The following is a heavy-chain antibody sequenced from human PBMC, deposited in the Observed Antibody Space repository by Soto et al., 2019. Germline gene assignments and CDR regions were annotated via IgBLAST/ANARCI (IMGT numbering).Heavy chain of an antibody. D-gene: IGHD1-26*01. CDR1: GFTFSSYW. J-gene: IGHJ2*01. CDR3: AMGGSLNWYFDL. V-gene: IGHV3-74*01. CDR2: INSDGSST. Sequence: EVQLVESGGGLVQPGGSLRLSCAASGFTFSSYWMHWVRQAPGKGLGWVSRINSDGSSTSYADSVKGRFTISRGNAKNTLYLQMNSLRVEDTAVYYCAMGGSLNWYFDLCGRGTLVTVSS.